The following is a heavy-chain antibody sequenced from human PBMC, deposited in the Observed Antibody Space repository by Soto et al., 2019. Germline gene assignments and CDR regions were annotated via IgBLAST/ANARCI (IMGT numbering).Heavy chain of an antibody. J-gene: IGHJ4*02. CDR2: MWNDGSNK. V-gene: IGHV3-33*06. Sequence: QVQLVESGGGVVQPGRSLRLSCAASGFTFSSYGMHWVRQAPGKGLEWVAVMWNDGSNKYYADSVKGRFTISRDNSKNTLYMQMNSLRAEDTAVYYCAKEFWSGPFDYWCQGTLVTVSA. CDR1: GFTFSSYG. D-gene: IGHD3-3*01. CDR3: AKEFWSGPFDY.